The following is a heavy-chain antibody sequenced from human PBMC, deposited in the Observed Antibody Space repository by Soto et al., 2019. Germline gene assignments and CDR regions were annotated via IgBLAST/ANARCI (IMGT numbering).Heavy chain of an antibody. Sequence: QVQLVESGGGVVQPGRSLRLSCAASGFTFSSYGMHWVRQAPGKGLEWVAVIIYDGSTKYYADSVKGRFTISRDNSKSTLYLQLNSLNAEDTAVYYCAKDRMGAGVRGYFDYWGQGTLVTVSS. J-gene: IGHJ4*02. D-gene: IGHD3-10*01. CDR1: GFTFSSYG. CDR2: IIYDGSTK. CDR3: AKDRMGAGVRGYFDY. V-gene: IGHV3-30*18.